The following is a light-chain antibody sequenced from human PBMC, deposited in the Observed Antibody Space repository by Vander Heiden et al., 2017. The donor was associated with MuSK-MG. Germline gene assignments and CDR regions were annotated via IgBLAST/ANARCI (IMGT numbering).Light chain of an antibody. CDR2: QAS. J-gene: IGKJ4*01. CDR3: QQYHIYPVT. CDR1: QSITSR. V-gene: IGKV1-5*03. Sequence: IEMTQSPSTLSASVGDRVTITCRASQSITSRLAWYQQKPGRAPKLLIYQASTLEGGVPSRFSGSGSGTEFTLTISSLQPDDFATYYCQQYHIYPVTFGGGTKVENK.